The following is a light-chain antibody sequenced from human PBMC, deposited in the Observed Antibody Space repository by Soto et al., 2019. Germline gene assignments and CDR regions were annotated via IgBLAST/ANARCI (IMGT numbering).Light chain of an antibody. J-gene: IGKJ1*01. CDR3: QQYGSSGT. V-gene: IGKV3-20*01. CDR1: QRIGRN. Sequence: EIVLWQSPDTLSVSPGGRVTLSRRARQRIGRNLAWCQQTPGQAPRLLIYGASTRATGIPARFSGSGSGTDFTLTISRLEPEDFAVYYCQQYGSSGTFGQGTKVDIK. CDR2: GAS.